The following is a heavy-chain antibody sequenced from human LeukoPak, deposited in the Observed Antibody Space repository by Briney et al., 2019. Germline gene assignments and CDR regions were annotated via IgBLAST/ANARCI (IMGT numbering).Heavy chain of an antibody. V-gene: IGHV1-8*03. CDR3: ARGSRRAAQGAYYFDY. CDR2: MNPNSGNT. D-gene: IGHD6-6*01. J-gene: IGHJ4*02. Sequence: GASVKVSCKASGYTFTSYDINWVRQATGQGLEWMGWMNPNSGNTGYAQKFQGRVTITRNTSISTAYMELSSLRSEDTAVYYRARGSRRAAQGAYYFDYWGQGTLVTVSS. CDR1: GYTFTSYD.